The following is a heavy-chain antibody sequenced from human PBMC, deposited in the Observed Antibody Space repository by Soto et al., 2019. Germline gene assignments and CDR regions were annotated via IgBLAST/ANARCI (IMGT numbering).Heavy chain of an antibody. Sequence: SETLSLTCTVSGGSISSGGYYWSWIRQHPGKGLEWIGYIYYSGSTYYNPSLKSRVTISVDTSKNQFSLKLSSVTAADTAVYYCARDELERGYGMDVLGEGTTVTVSS. CDR2: IYYSGST. CDR1: GGSISSGGYY. D-gene: IGHD1-1*01. J-gene: IGHJ6*04. CDR3: ARDELERGYGMDV. V-gene: IGHV4-31*03.